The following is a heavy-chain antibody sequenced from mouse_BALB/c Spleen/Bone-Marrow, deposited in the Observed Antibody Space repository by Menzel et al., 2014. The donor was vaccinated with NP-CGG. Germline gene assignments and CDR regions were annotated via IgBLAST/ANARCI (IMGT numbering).Heavy chain of an antibody. CDR1: GYTFTDYH. Sequence: VQLQQSGAELVRPGASVKISCKAFGYTFTDYHINWVKQRPGQGLDWIGYINPYNDYTNYNQKFEGKATLIVDKSSSTAYMELSSLTSEDSAVFYCARHGSSYVRFAYWGQGTLVTVSA. CDR3: ARHGSSYVRFAY. CDR2: INPYNDYT. D-gene: IGHD1-1*01. J-gene: IGHJ3*01. V-gene: IGHV1S45*01.